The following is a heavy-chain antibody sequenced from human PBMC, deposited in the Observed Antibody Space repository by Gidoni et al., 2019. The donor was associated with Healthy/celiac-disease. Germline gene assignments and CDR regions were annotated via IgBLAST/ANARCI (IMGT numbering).Heavy chain of an antibody. J-gene: IGHJ3*02. Sequence: QVQLVESGGGVVQPGRALRLSCAASGFTLSSYAMHWVRQAPGKGLEWVAVISYDGSNKYYADSVKGRFTISRDNSKNTLYLQMNSLRAEDTAVFYCARPSYGGVFDAFDIWGQGTMVTVSS. CDR2: ISYDGSNK. CDR1: GFTLSSYA. D-gene: IGHD4-17*01. V-gene: IGHV3-30-3*01. CDR3: ARPSYGGVFDAFDI.